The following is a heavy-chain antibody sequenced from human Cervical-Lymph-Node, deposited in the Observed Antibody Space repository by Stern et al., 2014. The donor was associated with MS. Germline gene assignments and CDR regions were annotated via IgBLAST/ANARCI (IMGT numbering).Heavy chain of an antibody. CDR3: ARGLDQYKGGDS. Sequence: QVQLQQWGAGLLKPSETLSLTCALYGGSFSGHYCSWTRQAPGKGLEGIGEIHPSGSAYYNPSLKSRVTISADTSRNQLSLRLTSVTAADTAVYYCARGLDQYKGGDSWGQGTLVTVSS. V-gene: IGHV4-34*01. CDR2: IHPSGSA. CDR1: GGSFSGHY. J-gene: IGHJ4*02. D-gene: IGHD1-14*01.